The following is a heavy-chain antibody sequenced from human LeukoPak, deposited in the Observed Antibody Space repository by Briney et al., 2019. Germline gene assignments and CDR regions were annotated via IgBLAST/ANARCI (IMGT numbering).Heavy chain of an antibody. Sequence: GGSLRLSCAVSGFTFSDAWMTWVRQAPGKGLEWVSAISGSGGSTYYADSVKGRFTISRDNAKNTLYLQMNSLRAEDTAVYYCSRDWDPNSYYYGMDVWGQGTTVTVSS. CDR2: ISGSGGST. CDR1: GFTFSDAW. J-gene: IGHJ6*02. CDR3: SRDWDPNSYYYGMDV. D-gene: IGHD1-26*01. V-gene: IGHV3-23*01.